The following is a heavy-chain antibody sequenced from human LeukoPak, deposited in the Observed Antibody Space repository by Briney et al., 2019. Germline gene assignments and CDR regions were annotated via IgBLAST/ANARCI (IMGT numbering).Heavy chain of an antibody. V-gene: IGHV4-34*01. CDR2: INHSGST. CDR3: ARGMEGYCSSTSCSHYYYMDV. J-gene: IGHJ6*03. D-gene: IGHD2-2*01. CDR1: GGSFSGYY. Sequence: SETLSLTCAVYGGSFSGYYWSWLRQPPGKGLEWVGEINHSGSTNYNPSLKSRVTISVDTSKNQFSLKLSSVTAADTAVYYCARGMEGYCSSTSCSHYYYMDVWGKGTTVTVSS.